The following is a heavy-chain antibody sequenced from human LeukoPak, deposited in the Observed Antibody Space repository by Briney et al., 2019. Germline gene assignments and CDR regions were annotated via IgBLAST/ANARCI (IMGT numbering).Heavy chain of an antibody. V-gene: IGHV6-1*01. D-gene: IGHD3-3*01. CDR2: TYYRSKWYN. J-gene: IGHJ6*02. CDR1: GDSVSSNSAA. Sequence: SQTLSLTCAISGDSVSSNSAAWNWIRQSPSRGLEWLGRTYYRSKWYNDYAVSVKSRITINPDTSKNQFSLQLNSVTPEDTAVYYCARGIFGVVTNYYYYGMDVWGQGTTVTVSS. CDR3: ARGIFGVVTNYYYYGMDV.